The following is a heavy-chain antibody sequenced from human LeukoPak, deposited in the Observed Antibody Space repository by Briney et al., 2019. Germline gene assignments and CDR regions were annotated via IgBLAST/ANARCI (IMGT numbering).Heavy chain of an antibody. J-gene: IGHJ3*02. CDR2: ISYDGSNK. D-gene: IGHD2-21*02. CDR1: GFTFSSYA. Sequence: PGRSLRLSCAASGFTFSSYAMHWVRQAPGKGLEWVAVISYDGSNKYYADSVKGRFTISRDNSKNTLYLQMNSLRAEDTAVYYCARDLGVVTANWAFDIWGQGTMVTVSS. V-gene: IGHV3-30-3*01. CDR3: ARDLGVVTANWAFDI.